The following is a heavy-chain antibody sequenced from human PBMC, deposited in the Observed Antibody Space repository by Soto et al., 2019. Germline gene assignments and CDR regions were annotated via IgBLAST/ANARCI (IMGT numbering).Heavy chain of an antibody. J-gene: IGHJ3*02. CDR3: ARDPHTNTQDAFDI. CDR2: IYYSGST. CDR1: GGSISSYY. Sequence: SETLSLTCTVSGGSISSYYWSWIRQPPGKGLEWIGYIYYSGSTNYNPSLKSRVTISVDTSKNQFSLELSSVTAADTAVDYCARDPHTNTQDAFDIWGQGTMVTVSS. V-gene: IGHV4-59*01.